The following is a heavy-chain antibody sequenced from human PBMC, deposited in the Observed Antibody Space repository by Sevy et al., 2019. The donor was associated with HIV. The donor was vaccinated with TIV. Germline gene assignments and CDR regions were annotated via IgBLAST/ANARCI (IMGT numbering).Heavy chain of an antibody. CDR2: FDPEDGET. CDR3: ATAREYYEDNSGYFDY. J-gene: IGHJ4*02. D-gene: IGHD3-22*01. V-gene: IGHV1-24*01. Sequence: ASVKVSCKVSGHTLTEISMHWVRQTPGRGLEWRGRFDPEDGETIYAQKFQGRITMTEDTSTDTAYLELSSLRSEDTAVYYCATAREYYEDNSGYFDYWGPGTLVTVSS. CDR1: GHTLTEIS.